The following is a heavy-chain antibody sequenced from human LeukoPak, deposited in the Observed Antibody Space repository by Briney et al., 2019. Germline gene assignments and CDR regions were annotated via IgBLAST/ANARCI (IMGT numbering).Heavy chain of an antibody. Sequence: GGSLKLSCAASGFTFSFYSMHWVRQAPGKGLEWVSCISSSGNYIYYADSVKGRFIISRDNAKNSLYLQMNSLRAGDTAVYYCARSNHDYGDLNAFDIWGQGTMVTVSS. D-gene: IGHD4-17*01. V-gene: IGHV3-21*01. CDR3: ARSNHDYGDLNAFDI. CDR2: ISSSGNYI. CDR1: GFTFSFYS. J-gene: IGHJ3*02.